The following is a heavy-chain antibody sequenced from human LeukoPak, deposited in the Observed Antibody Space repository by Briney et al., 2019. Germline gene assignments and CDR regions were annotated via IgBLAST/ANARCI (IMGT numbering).Heavy chain of an antibody. CDR3: ARAKIAAAGPNWFDP. CDR2: INPNSGGT. Sequence: ASVKVSCNASGYTFTGYYMHWVRQAPGQGLEWMGWINPNSGGTNYAQKFQGRVTMTRDTSISTAYMELSRLRSDDTAVYYCARAKIAAAGPNWFDPWGQGTLVTVSS. J-gene: IGHJ5*02. D-gene: IGHD6-13*01. CDR1: GYTFTGYY. V-gene: IGHV1-2*02.